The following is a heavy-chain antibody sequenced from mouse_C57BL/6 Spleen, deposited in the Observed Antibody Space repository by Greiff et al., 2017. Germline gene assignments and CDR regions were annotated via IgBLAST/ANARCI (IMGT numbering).Heavy chain of an antibody. CDR1: GYAFTNYL. D-gene: IGHD2-3*01. J-gene: IGHJ2*01. V-gene: IGHV1-54*01. Sequence: QVQLQQSGAELVRPGTSVKVSCKASGYAFTNYLIEWVKQRPGQGLEWIGVINPGSGGTNYNEKFKGKATLTADKSSSTAYMQLSRLTSEDSAVYFCAREDDGYYIDYWGQGTTLTVSS. CDR2: INPGSGGT. CDR3: AREDDGYYIDY.